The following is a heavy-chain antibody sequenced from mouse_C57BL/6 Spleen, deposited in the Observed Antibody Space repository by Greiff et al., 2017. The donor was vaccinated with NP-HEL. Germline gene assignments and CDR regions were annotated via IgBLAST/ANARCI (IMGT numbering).Heavy chain of an antibody. CDR3: ARGGGGKKGVYYYAMDY. V-gene: IGHV1-39*01. D-gene: IGHD1-1*02. J-gene: IGHJ4*01. CDR1: GYSFTDYN. Sequence: EVQLQESGPELVKPGASVKISCKASGYSFTDYNMNWVKQSNGKSLEWIGVINPNYGTTSYNQKFKGKATLTVDQSSSTAYMQLNSLTSEDSAVYYCARGGGGKKGVYYYAMDYWGQGTSVTVSS. CDR2: INPNYGTT.